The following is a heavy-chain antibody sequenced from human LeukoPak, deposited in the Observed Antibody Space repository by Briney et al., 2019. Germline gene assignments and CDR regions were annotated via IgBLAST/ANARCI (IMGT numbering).Heavy chain of an antibody. CDR3: ARDFLWLVDY. CDR2: VSKDGNNI. CDR1: GFDFINFH. V-gene: IGHV3-30-3*01. D-gene: IGHD6-19*01. Sequence: GGSLRLSCAASGFDFINFHIHWVRQAPGKGLEWLSFVSKDGNNIYYADSVKGRFTISRDDSKSTLYLQMNSLRADDTAIYYCARDFLWLVDYWGQGTPVTVSS. J-gene: IGHJ4*02.